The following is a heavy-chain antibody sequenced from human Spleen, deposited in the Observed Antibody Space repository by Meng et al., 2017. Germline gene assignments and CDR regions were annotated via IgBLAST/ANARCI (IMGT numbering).Heavy chain of an antibody. CDR2: IYYSGST. V-gene: IGHV4-59*01. Sequence: GSLRLSCTVSGGSISSYYWSWIRQPPGKGLEWIGYIYYSGSTNYNPSLKSRVTISVDTSKNQFSLKLSSVTAADTAMYYCAAGDSSSWYDYWGQGTLVTVSS. J-gene: IGHJ4*02. D-gene: IGHD6-13*01. CDR3: AAGDSSSWYDY. CDR1: GGSISSYY.